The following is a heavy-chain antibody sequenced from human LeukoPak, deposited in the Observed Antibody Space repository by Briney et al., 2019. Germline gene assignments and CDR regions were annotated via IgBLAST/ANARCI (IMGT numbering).Heavy chain of an antibody. CDR2: IHYSGST. D-gene: IGHD1-26*01. CDR3: ARRAPGAFDY. CDR1: GGSISSSSYY. Sequence: SETLSLTCTVSGGSISSSSYYWGWIRRAPGKGLEWIGSIHYSGSTYYNPSLKSRVTISVDTSKNQFSLNLSSVTAADTAVYYCARRAPGAFDYWGQGTLVTVSS. V-gene: IGHV4-39*01. J-gene: IGHJ4*02.